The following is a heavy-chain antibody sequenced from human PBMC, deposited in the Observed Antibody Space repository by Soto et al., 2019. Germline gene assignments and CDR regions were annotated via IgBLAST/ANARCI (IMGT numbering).Heavy chain of an antibody. CDR3: ARDLEYYYDSSGYYSYYYYGMDV. J-gene: IGHJ6*02. D-gene: IGHD3-22*01. Sequence: SETLSLTCTVSGGSISSYYWSWIRQPAGKGLEWIGRIYTSGSTNYNPPLKSRVTMSVDTSKNQFSLKLSSVTAADTAVYYCARDLEYYYDSSGYYSYYYYGMDVWGQGTTVTVSS. V-gene: IGHV4-4*07. CDR2: IYTSGST. CDR1: GGSISSYY.